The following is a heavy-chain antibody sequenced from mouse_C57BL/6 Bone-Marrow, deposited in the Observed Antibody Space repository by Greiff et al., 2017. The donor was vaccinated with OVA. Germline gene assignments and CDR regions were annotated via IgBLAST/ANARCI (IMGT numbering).Heavy chain of an antibody. CDR2: IWTGGGT. CDR3: ARNEGTTVVENYFDY. D-gene: IGHD1-1*01. V-gene: IGHV2-9-1*01. CDR1: GFSLTSYA. Sequence: VQVVESGPGLVAPSQSLSITCTVSGFSLTSYAISWVRQPPGKGLEWLGVIWTGGGTNYNSALKSRLSISKDNSKSQVFLKMNSLQTDDTARYYCARNEGTTVVENYFDYWGQGTTLTVSS. J-gene: IGHJ2*01.